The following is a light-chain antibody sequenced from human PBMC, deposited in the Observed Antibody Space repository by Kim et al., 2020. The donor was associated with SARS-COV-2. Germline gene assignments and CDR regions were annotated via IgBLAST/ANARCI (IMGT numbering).Light chain of an antibody. J-gene: IGKJ1*01. CDR1: QVINNY. CDR2: GAP. CDR3: QKYDSAPWT. V-gene: IGKV1-27*01. Sequence: ASVGERGTTTGRASQVINNYLAWYQQKPGKAPTVLIYGAPTLQSGVPSRVSGSGSGTDFTLTISSLQPEDVGTYYSQKYDSAPWTFGDGTKVYIK.